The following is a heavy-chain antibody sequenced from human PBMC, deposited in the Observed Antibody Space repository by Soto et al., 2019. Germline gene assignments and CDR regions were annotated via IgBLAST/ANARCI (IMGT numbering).Heavy chain of an antibody. V-gene: IGHV5-10-1*01. Sequence: GESLKISCKGSGYSFAGYWITWVRQKPGKGLEWMGRIDPSDSQTSYSPSFRGHVTISGTKSITTVFLQWSSLRASDTAMYYCARQIYDSDTGPNFQYYFDSWGQGTPVTVSS. J-gene: IGHJ4*02. CDR3: ARQIYDSDTGPNFQYYFDS. CDR1: GYSFAGYW. CDR2: IDPSDSQT. D-gene: IGHD3-22*01.